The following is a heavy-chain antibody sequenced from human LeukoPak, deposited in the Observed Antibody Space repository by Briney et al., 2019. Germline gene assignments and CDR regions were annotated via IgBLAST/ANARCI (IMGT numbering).Heavy chain of an antibody. J-gene: IGHJ4*02. V-gene: IGHV4-59*08. D-gene: IGHD4-17*01. CDR2: IDYSGNT. CDR1: NGSISSDY. Sequence: SETLSLTCTVSNGSISSDYWTWIRQPPGEGLEWIGYIDYSGNTNYNPSLKSRVTISVDTSKNQFSLKLTSVTAADTAVYYCARATSNGDYVDYWGQGTLVNV. CDR3: ARATSNGDYVDY.